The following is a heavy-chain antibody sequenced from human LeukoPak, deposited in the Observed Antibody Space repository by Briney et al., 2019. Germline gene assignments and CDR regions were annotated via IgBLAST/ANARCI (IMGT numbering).Heavy chain of an antibody. CDR2: IIGSSGSS. J-gene: IGHJ4*02. CDR3: AKGAYDYIEIAYFDY. D-gene: IGHD5-12*01. V-gene: IGHV3-23*01. CDR1: GFSFDNYA. Sequence: GGSLRLSCVASGFSFDNYAMNWVRQAPGKGLEWVSLIIGSSGSSFYADSVKGRFTISRDKSKNTLYLQMNSLRAEDTAVYYCAKGAYDYIEIAYFDYWGQGSLVTVSS.